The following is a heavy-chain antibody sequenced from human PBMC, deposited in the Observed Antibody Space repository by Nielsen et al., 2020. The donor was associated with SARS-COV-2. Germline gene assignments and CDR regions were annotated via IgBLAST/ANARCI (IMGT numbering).Heavy chain of an antibody. CDR2: IKQDGSEK. V-gene: IGHV3-7*01. Sequence: WIRQPPGKGLEWVANIKQDGSEKYYVDSVKGRFTISRDNAKNSLYLQMNSLRAEDTAVYYCARDRRDIVVVPAAETGYYYYMDVWGKGTTVTVSS. D-gene: IGHD2-2*01. CDR3: ARDRRDIVVVPAAETGYYYYMDV. J-gene: IGHJ6*03.